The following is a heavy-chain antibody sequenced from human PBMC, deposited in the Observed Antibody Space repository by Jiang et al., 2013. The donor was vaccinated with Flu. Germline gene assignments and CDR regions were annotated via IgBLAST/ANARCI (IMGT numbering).Heavy chain of an antibody. CDR1: GYTFTSYY. J-gene: IGHJ6*02. CDR3: AETSGYYPAYYYGMDV. Sequence: SGAEVKKPGASVKVSCKASGYTFTSYYMHWVRQAPGQGLEWMGIINPSGGSTSYAQKFQGRVTMTRDTSTSTVYMELSSLRSEDTAVYYCAETSGYYPAYYYGMDVWGQGTTVTVSS. V-gene: IGHV1-46*01. D-gene: IGHD3-22*01. CDR2: INPSGGST.